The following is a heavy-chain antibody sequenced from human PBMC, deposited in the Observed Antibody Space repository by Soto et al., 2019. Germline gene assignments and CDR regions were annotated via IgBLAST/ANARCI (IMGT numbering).Heavy chain of an antibody. CDR1: GGTFSSYA. Sequence: SVKVSCKASGGTFSSYAISWVRQAPGQGLEWMGGIIPIFGTANYAQKFQGRVTITADESTSTAYMELSSLRSEDTAVYYCARGPANYGGNSGSVYNWFDPWGQGTLVTVSS. V-gene: IGHV1-69*13. CDR3: ARGPANYGGNSGSVYNWFDP. D-gene: IGHD4-17*01. CDR2: IIPIFGTA. J-gene: IGHJ5*02.